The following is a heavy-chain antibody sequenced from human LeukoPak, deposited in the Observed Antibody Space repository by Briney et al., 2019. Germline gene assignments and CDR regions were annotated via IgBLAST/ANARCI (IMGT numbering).Heavy chain of an antibody. CDR3: ARNNYGDYESFDY. CDR1: GFTFSSYA. CDR2: ISGSGGST. Sequence: GGSLRLSCVVSGFTFSSYAMSWVRQAPGKGLEWVSAISGSGGSTYYADSVKGRFTISRDNSKNSLYLQMNSLRAEDTAVYYCARNNYGDYESFDYWGQGTLVTVSS. D-gene: IGHD4-17*01. V-gene: IGHV3-23*01. J-gene: IGHJ4*02.